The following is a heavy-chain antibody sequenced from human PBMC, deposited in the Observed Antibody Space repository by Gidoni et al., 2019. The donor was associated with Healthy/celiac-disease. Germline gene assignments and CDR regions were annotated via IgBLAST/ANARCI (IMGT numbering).Heavy chain of an antibody. V-gene: IGHV3-21*01. CDR1: GFTFSSYS. J-gene: IGHJ5*02. Sequence: EVQLVESGGGLVKPGGSLRLPCAASGFTFSSYSITWVRQAPGKGLEWVSSISSSSSYIYYADSVKGRFTISRDNAKNSLYLQMNSLRAEDTAVYYCARRREIDDFWSGYPITRNWFDPWGQGTLVTVSS. CDR3: ARRREIDDFWSGYPITRNWFDP. D-gene: IGHD3-3*01. CDR2: ISSSSSYI.